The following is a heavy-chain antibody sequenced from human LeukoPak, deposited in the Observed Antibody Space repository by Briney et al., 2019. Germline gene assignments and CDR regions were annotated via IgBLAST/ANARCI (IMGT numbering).Heavy chain of an antibody. CDR2: IYTTGNS. Sequence: SETLSLTCTVSGASINSGSSYWGWIRQPAGKGLEWIGRIYTTGNSNYNPSLKSRVTMSVDTSKNQFSLSLTSVTAADTAVYYCAKVVNWGPQYIDYWGQGTLVTVSS. D-gene: IGHD7-27*01. J-gene: IGHJ4*02. V-gene: IGHV4-61*02. CDR1: GASINSGSSY. CDR3: AKVVNWGPQYIDY.